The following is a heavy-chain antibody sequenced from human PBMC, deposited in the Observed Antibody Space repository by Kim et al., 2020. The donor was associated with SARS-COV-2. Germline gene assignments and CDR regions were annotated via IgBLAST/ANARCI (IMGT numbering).Heavy chain of an antibody. D-gene: IGHD6-19*01. CDR3: ARNLAVAGIGWFDP. J-gene: IGHJ5*02. V-gene: IGHV4-39*01. Sequence: SLKSRVTISVDTSKNQFSLKLSSVTAAETAVYYCARNLAVAGIGWFDPWGQGTLVTVSS.